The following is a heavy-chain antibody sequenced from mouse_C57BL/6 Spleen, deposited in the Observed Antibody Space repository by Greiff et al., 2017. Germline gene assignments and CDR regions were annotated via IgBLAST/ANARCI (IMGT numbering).Heavy chain of an antibody. CDR3: TREGRGNWHDFGY. CDR1: GYTFTDYE. J-gene: IGHJ2*01. Sequence: QVQLQQSGAELVRPGASVTLSCKASGYTFTDYEMHWVKQTPVHGLEWIGAIDPETGGTAYNQKFKGKAILTADKSSSTAYMELRSLTSEDSAVYYCTREGRGNWHDFGYWGQGTTLTVSS. V-gene: IGHV1-15*01. CDR2: IDPETGGT. D-gene: IGHD4-1*01.